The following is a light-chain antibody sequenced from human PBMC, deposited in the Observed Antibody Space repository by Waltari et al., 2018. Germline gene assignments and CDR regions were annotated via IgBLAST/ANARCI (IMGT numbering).Light chain of an antibody. V-gene: IGLV2-23*02. J-gene: IGLJ2*01. Sequence: QSALTQPASVSGSPGQSITVSCTGTSSDVGRDNIVSWYQQHPGKAPKLVIYEVDKRPSGVSNRFSGSKSGNTASLTIAGLQAEDEADYYCCSFAGNMLFGGGTKLTVL. CDR3: CSFAGNML. CDR2: EVD. CDR1: SSDVGRDNI.